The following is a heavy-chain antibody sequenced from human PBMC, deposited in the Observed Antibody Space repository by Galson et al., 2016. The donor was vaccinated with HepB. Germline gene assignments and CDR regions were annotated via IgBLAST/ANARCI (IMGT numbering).Heavy chain of an antibody. Sequence: SETLSLTCVVSGASISSTHWWIWVRQPPGKGLEWIGEIYHSGGTNYNPSVKSRVAISVDTSKNQFSLSLKSVTAADTAVYYCARGPTGSFDSWGHGTLLTVSS. D-gene: IGHD3-10*01. V-gene: IGHV4-4*02. J-gene: IGHJ4*01. CDR3: ARGPTGSFDS. CDR1: GASISSTHW. CDR2: IYHSGGT.